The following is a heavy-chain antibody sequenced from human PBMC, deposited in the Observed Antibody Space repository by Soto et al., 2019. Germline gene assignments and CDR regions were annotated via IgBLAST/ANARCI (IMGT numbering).Heavy chain of an antibody. Sequence: PGGSLRLSCAASGFTFSSYSINWVRQAPGKGLEWVSSITSSSYTYYADSVKGRFTISRDNAKNSLYLQMNSLRAEDTAVYYCARDQTVDTPMVTFFDYWGQGTLVTVSS. CDR1: GFTFSSYS. CDR3: ARDQTVDTPMVTFFDY. CDR2: ITSSSYT. D-gene: IGHD5-18*01. V-gene: IGHV3-21*01. J-gene: IGHJ4*02.